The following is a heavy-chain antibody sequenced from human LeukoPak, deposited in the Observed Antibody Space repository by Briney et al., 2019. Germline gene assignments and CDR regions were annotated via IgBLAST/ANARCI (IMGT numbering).Heavy chain of an antibody. V-gene: IGHV3-48*03. CDR2: ISSSGSTI. CDR3: AKDLGMGDTAMDTY. D-gene: IGHD5-18*01. Sequence: GGSLRLSCAASGFTFSSYEMNWVRQAPGKGLEWVSYISSSGSTIYYADSVKGRFTISRDNAKNSLYLQMNSLRAEDTAVYYCAKDLGMGDTAMDTYWGQGTLVTVSS. J-gene: IGHJ4*02. CDR1: GFTFSSYE.